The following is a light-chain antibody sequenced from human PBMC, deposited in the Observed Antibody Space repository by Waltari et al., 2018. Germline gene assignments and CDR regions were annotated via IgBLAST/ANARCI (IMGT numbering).Light chain of an antibody. CDR2: AAS. Sequence: DFQMNQSPSSLSASVGDSVTITCRASQYISTYLNWYQQKPGKGPKLLIYAASTLQSGVPSRFSGSGSGTDFTFTISSLQLEDFATYYCQQSYDTPRTFGQGTKVEVK. V-gene: IGKV1-39*01. J-gene: IGKJ1*01. CDR1: QYISTY. CDR3: QQSYDTPRT.